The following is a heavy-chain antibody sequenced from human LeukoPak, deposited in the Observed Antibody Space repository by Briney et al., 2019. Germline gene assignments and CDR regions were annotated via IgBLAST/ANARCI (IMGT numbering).Heavy chain of an antibody. CDR1: GGSFSGYY. CDR3: ARGQDMSPYYYYYGMDV. V-gene: IGHV4-34*01. CDR2: INHSGST. J-gene: IGHJ6*02. D-gene: IGHD2-15*01. Sequence: SETPSLTCAVYGGSFSGYYWSWIRQPPGKGLEWIGEINHSGSTNYNPSLKSRVTISVDTSKNQFSLKLSSVTAADTAVYYCARGQDMSPYYYYYGMDVWGQGTTVTVSS.